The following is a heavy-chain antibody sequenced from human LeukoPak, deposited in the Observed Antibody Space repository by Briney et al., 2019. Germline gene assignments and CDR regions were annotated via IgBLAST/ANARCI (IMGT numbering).Heavy chain of an antibody. Sequence: PGRSLRLSCAASGFTFSSYAMHWVRQAPGKGLEWVAVISYDGSNKYYADSVKGRFTISRDNSENTLYLQMNSLRAEDTAVYYCARDREDIVVVPAATPRGYWGQGTLVTVSS. CDR3: ARDREDIVVVPAATPRGY. CDR2: ISYDGSNK. J-gene: IGHJ4*02. CDR1: GFTFSSYA. V-gene: IGHV3-30-3*01. D-gene: IGHD2-2*01.